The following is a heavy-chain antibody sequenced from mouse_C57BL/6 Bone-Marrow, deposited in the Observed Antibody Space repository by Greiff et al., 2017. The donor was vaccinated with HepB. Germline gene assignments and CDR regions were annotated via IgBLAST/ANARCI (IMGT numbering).Heavy chain of an antibody. Sequence: QVQLKQPGAELVKPGASVQLSCKASGYTFTSYWMHWVKQRPGRGLEWIGRIDPNSGGTKYNEKFKSKATLTVDKPSSTAYMQLSSLTSEDSAVYYCARGGSSGPFDYWGQGTTLTVSS. D-gene: IGHD3-2*02. CDR2: IDPNSGGT. CDR1: GYTFTSYW. V-gene: IGHV1-72*01. CDR3: ARGGSSGPFDY. J-gene: IGHJ2*01.